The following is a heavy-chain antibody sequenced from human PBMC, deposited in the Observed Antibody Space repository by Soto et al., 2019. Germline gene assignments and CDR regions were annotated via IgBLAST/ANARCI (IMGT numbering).Heavy chain of an antibody. CDR1: GYSFGTSG. V-gene: IGHV1-18*04. J-gene: IGHJ4*02. Sequence: GASVKVSCKASGYSFGTSGMSWVREAPGQGLEWMGWISAYNGNTNYDQKLQDRATMTTGTSTNTAYLELRSLRSDDTDVYYCARAGQYYDSSGYANWGQGTLVTVSS. CDR3: ARAGQYYDSSGYAN. D-gene: IGHD3-22*01. CDR2: ISAYNGNT.